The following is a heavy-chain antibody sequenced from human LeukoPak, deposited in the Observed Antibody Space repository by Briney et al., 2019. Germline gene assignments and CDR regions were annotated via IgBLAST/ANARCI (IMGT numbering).Heavy chain of an antibody. V-gene: IGHV4-59*01. J-gene: IGHJ3*02. CDR3: ARELLMVYAPDAFDI. Sequence: SETLSLTCAVSGGSLSGYYWSWVPQPPGQGLEGIGDIYYSASTNYNPSLKCRVTISVDTSKNLFSLKLSSVTAADTAVYYCARELLMVYAPDAFDIWGQGTMVTVSS. CDR1: GGSLSGYY. D-gene: IGHD2-8*01. CDR2: IYYSAST.